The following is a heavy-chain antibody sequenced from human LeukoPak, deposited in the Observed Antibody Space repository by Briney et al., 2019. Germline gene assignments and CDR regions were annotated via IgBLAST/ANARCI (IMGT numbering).Heavy chain of an antibody. V-gene: IGHV4-4*07. CDR1: GGSISTYY. CDR3: ARDVPSYTLGYFDL. CDR2: IYTSGST. D-gene: IGHD3-16*01. Sequence: PSETLSLTCTVSGGSISTYYWSWIRQPAGKGLEWIGRIYTSGSTHYNPSLKSRVTISVDKSKNQFSLKLSSVTGADTAVYYCARDVPSYTLGYFDLWGRGTLVTVSS. J-gene: IGHJ2*01.